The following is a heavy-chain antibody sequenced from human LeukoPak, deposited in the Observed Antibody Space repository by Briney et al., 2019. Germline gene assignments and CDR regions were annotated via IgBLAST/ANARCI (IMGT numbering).Heavy chain of an antibody. CDR1: GYTLTELS. V-gene: IGHV1-24*01. CDR3: AVGYCSSTSCLNNWFDP. Sequence: ASVKVSCEVSGYTLTELSMHWVRQAPGKGLEWMGGFDPEDGETIYAQKFQGRVTMTEDTSTDTAYMELSSLRSEDTAVYYCAVGYCSSTSCLNNWFDPWGQGTLVTVSS. J-gene: IGHJ5*02. CDR2: FDPEDGET. D-gene: IGHD2-2*01.